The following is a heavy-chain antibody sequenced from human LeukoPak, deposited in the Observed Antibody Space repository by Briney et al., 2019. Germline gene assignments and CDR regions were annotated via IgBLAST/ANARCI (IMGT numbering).Heavy chain of an antibody. Sequence: GASVKVSCKASGGTFSSYAINWVRQATGQGLEWMGWMNPNSGNTGYAQKFQGRVTITRNTSISTAYMELSSLRSEDTAVYYCARSGGYELDYWGQGTLVTVSS. CDR3: ARSGGYELDY. V-gene: IGHV1-8*03. D-gene: IGHD2-2*01. CDR1: GGTFSSYA. J-gene: IGHJ4*02. CDR2: MNPNSGNT.